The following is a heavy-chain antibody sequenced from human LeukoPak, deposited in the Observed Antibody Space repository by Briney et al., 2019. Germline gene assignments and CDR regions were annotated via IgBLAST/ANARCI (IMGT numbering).Heavy chain of an antibody. Sequence: GGSLRLSCAAAGFTFNHYGMHRVRQAPGKGLEWVAVIWSDGTNKYYADSVKGRFTISRDDSEKQVFLQMNSLKPEDTAVYFCARDAQRGFDYSNSLKYWGQGTPVTVST. D-gene: IGHD4-11*01. CDR3: ARDAQRGFDYSNSLKY. J-gene: IGHJ4*02. CDR1: GFTFNHYG. CDR2: IWSDGTNK. V-gene: IGHV3-33*01.